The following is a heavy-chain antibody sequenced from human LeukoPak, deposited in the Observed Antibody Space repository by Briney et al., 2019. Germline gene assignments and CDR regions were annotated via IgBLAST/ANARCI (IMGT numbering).Heavy chain of an antibody. CDR1: GFTVSSNY. V-gene: IGHV3-53*01. CDR2: IYGGGITT. D-gene: IGHD3-10*01. J-gene: IGHJ4*02. Sequence: GGSLRLSCAASGFTVSSNYMSWVRQAPGKGLEWVSGIYGGGITTHYADSVKGRFTISRDNSKNTLYLEMNSLRAEDTAVYYCAQDYGRGGEGTMFDYWGQGILVTVSS. CDR3: AQDYGRGGEGTMFDY.